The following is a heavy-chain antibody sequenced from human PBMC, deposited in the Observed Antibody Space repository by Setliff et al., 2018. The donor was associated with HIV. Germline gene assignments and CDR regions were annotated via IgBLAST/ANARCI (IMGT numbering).Heavy chain of an antibody. CDR3: ARAAVAGPWRKLDY. J-gene: IGHJ4*02. CDR2: ISADNGNT. D-gene: IGHD6-19*01. CDR1: GYTFTSFG. Sequence: ASVKVSCKASGYTFTSFGISWVRQAPGQGLEWMGRISADNGNTDNAQRLQGRVTMTTDTSTRTAYMELRSLRSDDTAVYYCARAAVAGPWRKLDYWGQGTLVTVSS. V-gene: IGHV1-18*01.